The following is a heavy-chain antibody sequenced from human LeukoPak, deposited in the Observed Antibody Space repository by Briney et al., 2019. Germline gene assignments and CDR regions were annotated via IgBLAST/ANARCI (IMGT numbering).Heavy chain of an antibody. Sequence: SETLSLTCAVYGGSFSGYYWGWIRQPPGKGLEWIGEINHSGSTNYNPSLKSRVTISVDTSENQFSLKLSSVTAADTAVYYCARGFRRVDYWGQGTLVTVSS. CDR1: GGSFSGYY. CDR2: INHSGST. V-gene: IGHV4-34*01. J-gene: IGHJ4*02. CDR3: ARGFRRVDY.